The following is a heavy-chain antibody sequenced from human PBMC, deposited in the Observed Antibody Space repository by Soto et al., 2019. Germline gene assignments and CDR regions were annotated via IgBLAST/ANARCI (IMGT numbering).Heavy chain of an antibody. J-gene: IGHJ6*03. V-gene: IGHV1-18*01. CDR2: ISAYNGNT. D-gene: IGHD2-15*01. CDR1: GYTFTSYG. CDR3: ARGRDEYAHCSGGSCYYYYMDV. Sequence: ASVKVSCKASGYTFTSYGISWVRQAPGQGLEGMGWISAYNGNTNYAQKLQGRVTMTTDTSTSTAYMELRSLRSDDTAVYYCARGRDEYAHCSGGSCYYYYMDVWGKGTTVTVSS.